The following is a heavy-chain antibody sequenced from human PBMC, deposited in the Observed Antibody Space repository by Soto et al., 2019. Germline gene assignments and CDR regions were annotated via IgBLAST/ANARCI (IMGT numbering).Heavy chain of an antibody. CDR3: ARTPRTTVTWVDM. V-gene: IGHV3-21*02. CDR2: ISSSTSYR. J-gene: IGHJ5*02. D-gene: IGHD4-17*01. CDR1: EFTFSSYG. Sequence: EVQLVESGGGLVKPGGSLRLSCVASEFTFSSYGMNWVRQAPGKGLEWVSSISSSTSYRFYADSVKDRFTISRDNAKNSLYLQMNSLRAEDTAVYYCARTPRTTVTWVDMWGQGTLVTVSS.